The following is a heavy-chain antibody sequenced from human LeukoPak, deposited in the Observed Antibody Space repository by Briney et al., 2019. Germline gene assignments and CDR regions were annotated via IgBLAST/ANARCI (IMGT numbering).Heavy chain of an antibody. V-gene: IGHV4-59*01. CDR2: IYYSGST. D-gene: IGHD5-24*01. J-gene: IGHJ4*02. Sequence: SETLSLTCAVYGGSFSGYYWSWIRQPPGKGLEWIGYIYYSGSTNYNPSLKSRVTISVDTSKNQFSLKLSSVTAADTAVYYCARAGGWLQPFDYWGQGTLVTVSS. CDR1: GGSFSGYY. CDR3: ARAGGWLQPFDY.